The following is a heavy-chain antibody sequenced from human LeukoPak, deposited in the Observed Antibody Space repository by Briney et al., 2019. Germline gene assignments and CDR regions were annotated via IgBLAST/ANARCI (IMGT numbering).Heavy chain of an antibody. CDR2: INHSGST. D-gene: IGHD2/OR15-2a*01. V-gene: IGHV4-34*01. CDR3: AHIRGSKPPFSRYGYYGMDV. J-gene: IGHJ6*02. Sequence: PSETLSLTCAVYGGSFSGYYWSWIRQPPGKGLEWIGEINHSGSTNYNPSLKSRVTISVDTSKNQFSLKLSSVTAADTAVYYCAHIRGSKPPFSRYGYYGMDVWGQGTTVTVSS. CDR1: GGSFSGYY.